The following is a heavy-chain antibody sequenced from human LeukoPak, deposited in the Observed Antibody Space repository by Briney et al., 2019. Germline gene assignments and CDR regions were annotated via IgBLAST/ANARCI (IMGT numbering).Heavy chain of an antibody. Sequence: SETLSLTCTVSGGSISTYYWTWIRQPPGKGLEWIGYIYYTGSTNYNPYLKSRVTISVDTSKNQFSLRLSSVTAADTAVYYCARGTRSPDYWGQGTLVTVSS. J-gene: IGHJ4*02. CDR1: GGSISTYY. V-gene: IGHV4-59*01. CDR3: ARGTRSPDY. CDR2: IYYTGST. D-gene: IGHD1-26*01.